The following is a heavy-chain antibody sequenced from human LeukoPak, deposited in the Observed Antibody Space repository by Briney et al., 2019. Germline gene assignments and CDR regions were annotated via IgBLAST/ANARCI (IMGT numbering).Heavy chain of an antibody. J-gene: IGHJ4*02. CDR2: MNPNSGNT. CDR3: ARVLRRDDYTQGSWNY. Sequence: ASVKVSCKASGYTFTSYDINWVRQATGQGLEWMGWMNPNSGNTGYAQKFQGRVTMTRNTSISTAYMELSSLRSEDTAVYYCARVLRRDDYTQGSWNYWGQGTLVTASS. D-gene: IGHD5-24*01. V-gene: IGHV1-8*01. CDR1: GYTFTSYD.